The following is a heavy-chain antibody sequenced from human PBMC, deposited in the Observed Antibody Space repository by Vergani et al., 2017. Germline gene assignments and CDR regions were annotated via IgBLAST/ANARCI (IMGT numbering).Heavy chain of an antibody. J-gene: IGHJ3*02. D-gene: IGHD6-13*01. CDR2: IIPILGIA. Sequence: QVQLVQSGAEVKKPGSSVKVSCKASGGPFSSYAISWVRQAPGQGLEWMGRIIPILGIANYAEKFQGRVAITADKSTSTAYMELSSLRSEDTAVYYCAPALYSSSRNDAFDIWGQGTMVTVSS. CDR1: GGPFSSYA. V-gene: IGHV1-69*04. CDR3: APALYSSSRNDAFDI.